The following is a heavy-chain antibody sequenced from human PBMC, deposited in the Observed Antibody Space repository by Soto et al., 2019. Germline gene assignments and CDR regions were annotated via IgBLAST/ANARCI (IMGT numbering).Heavy chain of an antibody. CDR2: IWYDESKK. J-gene: IGHJ4*02. V-gene: IGHV3-33*01. CDR1: GFPLTSHG. Sequence: QVLLVESGGGVVQPGRSLRLSCAASGFPLTSHGMHWVRQAPGKGLEWVAVIWYDESKKEYADSVKGRFTISRDISENTVFLQMNSLRAEDTAVYFCARGPQYTFGPQPDYWGQGTLVTVSS. D-gene: IGHD5-18*01. CDR3: ARGPQYTFGPQPDY.